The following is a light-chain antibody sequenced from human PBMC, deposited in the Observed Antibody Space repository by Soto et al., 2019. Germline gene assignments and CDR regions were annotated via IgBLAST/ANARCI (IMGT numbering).Light chain of an antibody. CDR2: QDN. CDR1: SGSNASNY. J-gene: IGLJ3*02. CDR3: HSYDGGHLWV. Sequence: NFMLTQPHSVSESPGKTVTISCTDNSGSNASNYVQWYQQRPGSAPTTVIYQDNQRPSGVPDRFSGSIDRSSNSASLTISGLRTEDEADYYCHSYDGGHLWVFGGGTKVTVL. V-gene: IGLV6-57*02.